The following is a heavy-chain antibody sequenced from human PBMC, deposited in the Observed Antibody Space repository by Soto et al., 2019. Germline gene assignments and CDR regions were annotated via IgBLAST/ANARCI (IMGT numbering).Heavy chain of an antibody. CDR3: ARGGTVTTYKGSFQP. CDR2: IIPMFGTA. Sequence: GASVKVSGKASGGIFRSDAINWVRQAPGQGLEWMGGIIPMFGTANYAQNFQGRVTITADKSTSTAYMDLSGLRPDDTAMYYCARGGTVTTYKGSFQPGVQGTLVAVSS. D-gene: IGHD4-4*01. J-gene: IGHJ1*01. CDR1: GGIFRSDA. V-gene: IGHV1-69*06.